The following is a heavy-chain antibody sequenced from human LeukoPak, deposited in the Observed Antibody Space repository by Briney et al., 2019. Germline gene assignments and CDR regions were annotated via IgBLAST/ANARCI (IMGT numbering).Heavy chain of an antibody. J-gene: IGHJ5*02. V-gene: IGHV3-23*01. D-gene: IGHD2-15*01. CDR1: GFTFSSYA. CDR3: AKPTLALGWFDP. Sequence: TGGSLRLSYAASGFTFSSYAMSWVRQAPGKGLERVSAISGSGGSTYYADSVKGRFTITRDNSKNTLYLQMNSLRAEDTAVYYCAKPTLALGWFDPWGQGTLVTVSS. CDR2: ISGSGGST.